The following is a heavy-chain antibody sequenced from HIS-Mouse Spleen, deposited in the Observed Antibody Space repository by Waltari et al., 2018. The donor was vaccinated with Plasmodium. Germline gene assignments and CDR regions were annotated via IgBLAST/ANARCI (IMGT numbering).Heavy chain of an antibody. CDR2: IYYSGST. CDR3: ARLRYSYGYFDY. D-gene: IGHD5-18*01. J-gene: IGHJ4*02. V-gene: IGHV4-59*08. Sequence: QVQLQESGPGLVKPSETLSLTCTVSGGSISSYYWSWIRKPPGKGLEWIGYIYYSGSTNSHPSRKSRVTISVDTSKNQFSLKLSSVTAADTAVYYCARLRYSYGYFDYWGQGTLVTVSS. CDR1: GGSISSYY.